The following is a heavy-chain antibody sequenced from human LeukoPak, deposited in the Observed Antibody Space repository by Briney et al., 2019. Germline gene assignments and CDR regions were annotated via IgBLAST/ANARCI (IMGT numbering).Heavy chain of an antibody. V-gene: IGHV3-21*01. CDR1: GFTFSSYS. J-gene: IGHJ4*02. CDR3: ARDPSSSGYYLSYFDY. Sequence: GGSLRLSCAASGFTFSSYSMNWVRQAPGKGLEWVSSISSSSSYIYYADSVKGRFTISRDNAKNSLYLQMNSLRAEDTAVYYCARDPSSSGYYLSYFDYSGQGTLVTVSS. D-gene: IGHD3-22*01. CDR2: ISSSSSYI.